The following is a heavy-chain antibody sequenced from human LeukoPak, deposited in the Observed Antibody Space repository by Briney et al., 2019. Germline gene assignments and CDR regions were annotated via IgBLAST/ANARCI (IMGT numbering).Heavy chain of an antibody. V-gene: IGHV3-23*01. CDR3: AKDAAGPEY. D-gene: IGHD6-13*01. Sequence: GGSLRLSCAASGLTFSDYSMTWVRQAPGKGLFWVSGISAGGGSTYYADSVKGRFSISRDNSRNTLYLQMNSLRAEDTAVYYCAKDAAGPEYWGQGTLVTVST. J-gene: IGHJ4*02. CDR2: ISAGGGST. CDR1: GLTFSDYS.